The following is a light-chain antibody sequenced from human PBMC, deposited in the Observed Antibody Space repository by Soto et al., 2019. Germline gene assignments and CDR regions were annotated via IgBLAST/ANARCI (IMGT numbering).Light chain of an antibody. V-gene: IGLV2-8*01. CDR2: EVV. CDR3: KSYAGSHTYV. Sequence: QSALTQPPSASGSPGQSVTISCTGTKSDIGVYDFVSWYQHHPGKAPRLIIYEVVQRPSGVPERFSGSKSGNTASLTVSGRQAADEADDFCKSYAGSHTYVFGSGTKLTVL. CDR1: KSDIGVYDF. J-gene: IGLJ1*01.